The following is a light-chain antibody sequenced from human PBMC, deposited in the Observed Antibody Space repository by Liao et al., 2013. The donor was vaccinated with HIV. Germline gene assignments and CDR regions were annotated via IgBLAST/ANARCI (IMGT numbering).Light chain of an antibody. Sequence: SYELTQPPTVSVSPGQTASITCSGDKLGNKYASWYQQKPGQSPVLVIYQDNKRPSGIPERFSGSNSGNTATLTISGTQPMDEADYYCQAWDSSTAVVFGGGTKLTVL. V-gene: IGLV3-1*01. J-gene: IGLJ3*02. CDR3: QAWDSSTAVV. CDR1: KLGNKY. CDR2: QDN.